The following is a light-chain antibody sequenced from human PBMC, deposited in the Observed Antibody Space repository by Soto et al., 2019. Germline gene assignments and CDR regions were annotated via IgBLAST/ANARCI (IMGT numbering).Light chain of an antibody. CDR2: DAS. Sequence: DIQMTQSPSTLSTSVGDRVPITCRASESISRWLAWYPQKPGKAPKLLIYDASSLESGVPSRFSGSGSGTDFTLTIRSPQPEDFATDYCQQYNTYSTFGQGTKVDI. CDR3: QQYNTYST. CDR1: ESISRW. J-gene: IGKJ1*01. V-gene: IGKV1-5*01.